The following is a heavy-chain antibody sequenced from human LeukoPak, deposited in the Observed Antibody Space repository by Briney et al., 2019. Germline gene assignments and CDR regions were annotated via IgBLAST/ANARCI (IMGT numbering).Heavy chain of an antibody. CDR3: ARDWPLVLDY. CDR1: GFTFGTYW. J-gene: IGHJ4*02. V-gene: IGHV3-7*03. CDR2: IKGDGSER. Sequence: GGSLRLSCVTSGFTFGTYWMSWVRQAPGKGLEWVANIKGDGSERSYVDSVRGRSTISRDNAKNSLYLQMNSLRAEDTAVYYCARDWPLVLDYWGQGALVTVSS.